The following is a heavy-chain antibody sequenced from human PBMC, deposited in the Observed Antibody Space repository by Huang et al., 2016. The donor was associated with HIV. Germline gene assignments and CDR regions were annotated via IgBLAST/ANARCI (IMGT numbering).Heavy chain of an antibody. Sequence: QVQLQQWGAGLLKPSETLALTCAVYGESLGTYYWAWIRRPPGKGLQWIGEVNEGGDINYNPSLGSRVTISVDTSRNQVSLTLTSMTAADTATYYCARRFRVAATRKWFDPWGQGTLVIVSS. V-gene: IGHV4-34*01. D-gene: IGHD3-10*01. CDR1: GESLGTYY. J-gene: IGHJ5*02. CDR2: VNEGGDI. CDR3: ARRFRVAATRKWFDP.